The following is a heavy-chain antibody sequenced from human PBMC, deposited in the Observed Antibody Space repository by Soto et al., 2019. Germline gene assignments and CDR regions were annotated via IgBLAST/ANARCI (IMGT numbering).Heavy chain of an antibody. CDR1: GFTFSSYS. Sequence: GGSLRLSCAASGFTFSSYSMNWVRQAPGKGLEWVPSISSSSSYIYYADSVKGRFTISRDNAKNSLYLQMNSLRAEDTAVYYCATDTIAVAGTHVDYWGQGTLVTVSS. CDR2: ISSSSSYI. CDR3: ATDTIAVAGTHVDY. J-gene: IGHJ4*02. V-gene: IGHV3-21*01. D-gene: IGHD6-19*01.